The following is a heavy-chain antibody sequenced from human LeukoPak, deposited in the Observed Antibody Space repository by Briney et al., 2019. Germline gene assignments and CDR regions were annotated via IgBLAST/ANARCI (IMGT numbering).Heavy chain of an antibody. CDR2: INHSGST. D-gene: IGHD4-23*01. CDR3: ARNPYGDYGGTTGFDY. Sequence: GSLRLSCAASGFTFSSYAMSWVRQAPGKGLEWVGEINHSGSTNYNPSLKSRVTISVDTSKNQFSLKLSSVTAADTAVYYCARNPYGDYGGTTGFDYWGQGTLVTVSS. V-gene: IGHV4-34*01. J-gene: IGHJ4*02. CDR1: GFTFSSYA.